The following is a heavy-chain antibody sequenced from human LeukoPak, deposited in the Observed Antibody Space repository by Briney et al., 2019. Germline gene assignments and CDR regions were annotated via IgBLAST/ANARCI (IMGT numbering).Heavy chain of an antibody. CDR2: IYHSGST. CDR3: ARDSSGWIGYFDY. CDR1: GGSISSGYY. Sequence: ASETLSLTCTVSGGSISSGYYWGWIRQPPGKGLEWIGSIYHSGSTYYNPSLKSRVTISVDTSKNQFSLKLSSVTAADTAVYYCARDSSGWIGYFDYWGQGTLVTVSS. D-gene: IGHD3-22*01. J-gene: IGHJ4*02. V-gene: IGHV4-38-2*02.